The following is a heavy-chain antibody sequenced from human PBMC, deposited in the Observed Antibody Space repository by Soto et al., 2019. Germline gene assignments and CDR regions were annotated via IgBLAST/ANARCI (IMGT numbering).Heavy chain of an antibody. CDR3: ARYNGYSYRYTLDH. CDR2: INHSGST. D-gene: IGHD5-18*01. J-gene: IGHJ4*02. CDR1: GGSFSGYY. Sequence: SETLSLTCAVYGGSFSGYYWTWIRQPPGTGLEWIGEINHSGSTNYNPSLKSRVTISVDTSKNQFSLKLSSVTAADTAVYYCARYNGYSYRYTLDHWGQGTLVTVSS. V-gene: IGHV4-34*01.